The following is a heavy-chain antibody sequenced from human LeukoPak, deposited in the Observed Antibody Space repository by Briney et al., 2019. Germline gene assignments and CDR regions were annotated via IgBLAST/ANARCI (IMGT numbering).Heavy chain of an antibody. CDR3: ARDLYYYDSSGFHDVFDI. CDR2: ISAYRGNT. Sequence: ASVKVSCKASGYTFTSYGISWVRQAPGQGLEWMGWISAYRGNTYYAQKLQGRVTLTTDISTSTAYMELRSLRSDDTAVYYCARDLYYYDSSGFHDVFDIWGQGTMVTISS. V-gene: IGHV1-18*01. J-gene: IGHJ3*02. D-gene: IGHD3-22*01. CDR1: GYTFTSYG.